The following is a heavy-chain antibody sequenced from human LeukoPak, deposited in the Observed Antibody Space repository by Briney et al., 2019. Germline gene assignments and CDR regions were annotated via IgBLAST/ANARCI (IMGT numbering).Heavy chain of an antibody. D-gene: IGHD3-10*01. CDR1: GYTFTSYD. J-gene: IGHJ4*02. CDR2: MNPTSGNT. CDR3: ARDHGWYYYGSGSYPPHFDY. V-gene: IGHV1-8*01. Sequence: ASVKVSCKASGYTFTSYDINWVRQATGQGLEWMGWMNPTSGNTGYAQKFQGRVTMTRNTSISTAYMEVSSLRSDDTAVYYCARDHGWYYYGSGSYPPHFDYWGQGTLVTVSS.